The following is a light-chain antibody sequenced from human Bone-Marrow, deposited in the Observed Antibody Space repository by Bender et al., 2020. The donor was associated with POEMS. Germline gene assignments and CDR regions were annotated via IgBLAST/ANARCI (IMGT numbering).Light chain of an antibody. CDR3: SSYTSTNTVV. Sequence: QSALTQPASVSGSPGQSVTISCTGSSSDVGGYNLVSWYQHHPGKVPRLIIYEVTHRPSGLSSRFSGSKSGTTASLTISGLQAEDEANYYCSSYTSTNTVVFGGGTKLTVL. J-gene: IGLJ3*02. CDR1: SSDVGGYNL. V-gene: IGLV2-14*01. CDR2: EVT.